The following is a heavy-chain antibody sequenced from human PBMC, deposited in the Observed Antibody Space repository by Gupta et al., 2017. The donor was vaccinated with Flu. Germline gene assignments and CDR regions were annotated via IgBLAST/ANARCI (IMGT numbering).Heavy chain of an antibody. D-gene: IGHD6-13*01. CDR1: GYTFTSYD. J-gene: IGHJ6*03. Sequence: QVQLVQSGAEVKKPGASVKVSCKASGYTFTSYDINWVRQATGQGLEWMGWMNPNSGNTGYAQKFQGRVTMTRNTSISTAYMELSSLRSEDTAVYYCASASRGIAAAGTSPPSRYYYMDVWGKGTTVTVSS. V-gene: IGHV1-8*01. CDR3: ASASRGIAAAGTSPPSRYYYMDV. CDR2: MNPNSGNT.